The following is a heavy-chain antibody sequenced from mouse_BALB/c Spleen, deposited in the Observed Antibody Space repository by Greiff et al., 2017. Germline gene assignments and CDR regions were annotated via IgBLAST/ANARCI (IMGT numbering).Heavy chain of an antibody. V-gene: IGHV3-2*02. J-gene: IGHJ3*01. CDR1: GYSITSDYA. CDR3: ARSVYGNYGAY. CDR2: ISYSGST. Sequence: EVQLQQSGPGLVKPSQSLSLTCTVTGYSITSDYAWNWIRQFPGNKLEWMGYISYSGSTSYNPSLKSRISITRDTSKNQFFLQLNSVTTEDTATYYCARSVYGNYGAYWGQGTLVTVSA. D-gene: IGHD2-1*01.